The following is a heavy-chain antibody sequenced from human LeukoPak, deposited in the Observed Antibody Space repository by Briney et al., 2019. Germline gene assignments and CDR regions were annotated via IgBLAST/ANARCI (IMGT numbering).Heavy chain of an antibody. CDR2: IYYSGST. CDR1: GGSISSYY. D-gene: IGHD4-17*01. V-gene: IGHV4-59*01. CDR3: ASSPPYGDYTCFDP. J-gene: IGHJ5*02. Sequence: SETLSLTCTVSGGSISSYYWSWIRQPPGKGLEWIGYIYYSGSTNYNPSLKSRVTISVDTSKNQFSPKLSSVPAADTAVYYCASSPPYGDYTCFDPWGQGTLVTVSS.